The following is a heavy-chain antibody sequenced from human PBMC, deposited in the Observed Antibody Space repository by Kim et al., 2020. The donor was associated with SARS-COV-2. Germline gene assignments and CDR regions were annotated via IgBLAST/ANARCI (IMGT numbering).Heavy chain of an antibody. CDR3: ARDHAISTDEYSYGYRF. CDR1: GFTFSDYY. D-gene: IGHD5-18*01. J-gene: IGHJ4*02. V-gene: IGHV3-11*05. CDR2: ITSSGSYA. Sequence: GGSLRLSCAASGFTFSDYYMSWIRQAPGKGLEWVSSITSSGSYANYADSVKGLFTISRDNAKNSLYLQMNSLRAEDTAVYYCARDHAISTDEYSYGYRFGDQRTVVAVSA.